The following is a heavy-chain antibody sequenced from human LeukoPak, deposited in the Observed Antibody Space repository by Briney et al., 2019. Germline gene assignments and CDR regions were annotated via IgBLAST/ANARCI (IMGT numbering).Heavy chain of an antibody. Sequence: PSETLSLTCTVSGGSISTDASYWAWIRQPPGKGLEWIGSIYYSGSTYYSSSLRSRVTLSVDTSKNQFSLKMSSVTAADTAVFYCARLFSRGWEYHFGLDVWGQGTTVTVS. CDR1: GGSISTDASY. J-gene: IGHJ6*02. CDR2: IYYSGST. CDR3: ARLFSRGWEYHFGLDV. D-gene: IGHD6-19*01. V-gene: IGHV4-39*01.